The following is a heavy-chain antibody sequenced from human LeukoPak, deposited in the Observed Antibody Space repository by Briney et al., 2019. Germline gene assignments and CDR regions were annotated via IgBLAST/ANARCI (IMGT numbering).Heavy chain of an antibody. Sequence: GGSLRLSCAASGLTFDDYGMSWVRQAPGKGLEWISGINWNGGSTGYADSVKGRFTISRDNAKKSLYLQMNSLRAEDTAFYYCARIVVDSASSDYFDYWGQGTLVTVSS. V-gene: IGHV3-20*04. D-gene: IGHD3-22*01. CDR1: GLTFDDYG. J-gene: IGHJ4*02. CDR3: ARIVVDSASSDYFDY. CDR2: INWNGGST.